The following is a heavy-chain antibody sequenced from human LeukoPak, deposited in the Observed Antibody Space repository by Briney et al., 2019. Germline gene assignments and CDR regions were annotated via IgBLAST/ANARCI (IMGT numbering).Heavy chain of an antibody. CDR3: ARVRYYYGSGSYLNWFDP. D-gene: IGHD3-10*01. J-gene: IGHJ5*02. CDR1: GVSLSSYY. Sequence: SQTLSLTCTVSGVSLSSYYWSWIRQPPGNGLGSIGYIYYSGSTNYNPSLKSRVTISVDTSKNQFSLKLSSVTAADTAVYYCARVRYYYGSGSYLNWFDPWGQGTLVTVSS. V-gene: IGHV4-59*01. CDR2: IYYSGST.